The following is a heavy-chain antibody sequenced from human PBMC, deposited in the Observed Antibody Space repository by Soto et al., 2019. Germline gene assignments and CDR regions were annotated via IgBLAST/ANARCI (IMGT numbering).Heavy chain of an antibody. D-gene: IGHD4-17*01. J-gene: IGHJ3*02. Sequence: QTLSLTCAISGDSVSSNSASWNWIRPSPSRGLEWLGRTYYRSKWYNDYAVSVESRITINPDTSKNQFSLQLNSVIPEDTAVYYCARKVTTHTFDIWGQGTMVTVSS. V-gene: IGHV6-1*01. CDR1: GDSVSSNSAS. CDR3: ARKVTTHTFDI. CDR2: TYYRSKWYN.